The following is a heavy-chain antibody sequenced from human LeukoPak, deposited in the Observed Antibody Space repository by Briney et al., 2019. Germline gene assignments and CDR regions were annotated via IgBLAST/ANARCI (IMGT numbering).Heavy chain of an antibody. Sequence: PSETLSLTCTVSGGSVSNSLYYWRWIRQPPGKGLEWIGYIYYNGDTNYNPSLKSRVIISIDTSSNQFSLRLNSMTAADTAVYYCARVLRAASWRSYDYWGQGSLVTVSS. D-gene: IGHD5-18*01. CDR1: GGSVSNSLYY. CDR2: IYYNGDT. V-gene: IGHV4-61*01. CDR3: ARVLRAASWRSYDY. J-gene: IGHJ4*02.